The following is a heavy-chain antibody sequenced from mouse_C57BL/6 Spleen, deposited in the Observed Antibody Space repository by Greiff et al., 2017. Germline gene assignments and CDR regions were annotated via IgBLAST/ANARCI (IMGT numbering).Heavy chain of an antibody. V-gene: IGHV5-6*01. Sequence: EVQVVESGGDLVKPGGSLKLSCAASGFTFSSYGMSWVRQTPDKRLEWVATISSGGSYTYYPDSVKGRFTISRDNAKNTLYLQMSRLKSEDTAMYYCARRVPDYYAMDYWGQGTSVTVSS. J-gene: IGHJ4*01. CDR1: GFTFSSYG. CDR3: ARRVPDYYAMDY. CDR2: ISSGGSYT.